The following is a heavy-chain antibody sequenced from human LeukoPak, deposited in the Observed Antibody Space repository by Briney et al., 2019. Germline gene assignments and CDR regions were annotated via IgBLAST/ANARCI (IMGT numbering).Heavy chain of an antibody. D-gene: IGHD3-10*01. CDR1: GFTFSSYG. V-gene: IGHV3-30*18. CDR2: ISYDGSNK. J-gene: IGHJ6*03. CDR3: AKDSLRGYMDV. Sequence: GGSLRLSCAASGFTFSSYGMHWVRQAPGKGLEWVAVISYDGSNKYYADSVKGRFTISRDNSKNTLYLQMNSLRAEDAAVYYCAKDSLRGYMDVWGKGTTVTISS.